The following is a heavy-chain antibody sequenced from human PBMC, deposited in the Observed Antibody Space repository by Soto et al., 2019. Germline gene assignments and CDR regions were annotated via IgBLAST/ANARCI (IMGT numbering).Heavy chain of an antibody. CDR3: ARDRVIVVVPAAIHNYGMDV. Sequence: PAESLSLTCTISGESVPSDSDAWYWSRQSPSRGLEWLGRTYYRSKWYNDYAVSVKSRITINPDTSKNQFSLQLNSVTPEDTAVYYCARDRVIVVVPAAIHNYGMDVWGQGTTVTVSS. J-gene: IGHJ6*02. CDR1: GESVPSDSDA. D-gene: IGHD2-2*02. CDR2: TYYRSKWYN. V-gene: IGHV6-1*01.